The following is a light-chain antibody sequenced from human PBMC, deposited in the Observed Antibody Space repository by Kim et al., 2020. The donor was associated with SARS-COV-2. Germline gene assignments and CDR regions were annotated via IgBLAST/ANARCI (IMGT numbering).Light chain of an antibody. J-gene: IGKJ5*01. Sequence: LLPGEKATPSSRTGQQVSSNFAWYQQKPGQAPRLLIYDASNGAPGIPARCSGSGSGTDFSPTISSLEFEDAAVYYCQQRSDWPSTFGQGTRLEIK. V-gene: IGKV3-11*01. CDR3: QQRSDWPST. CDR1: QQVSSN. CDR2: DAS.